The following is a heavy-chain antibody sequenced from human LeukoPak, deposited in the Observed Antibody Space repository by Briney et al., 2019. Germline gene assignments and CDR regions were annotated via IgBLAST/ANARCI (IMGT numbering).Heavy chain of an antibody. CDR3: AREAYDSGSFRTDYYYMDV. J-gene: IGHJ6*03. Sequence: ASVKVSCKASGYTFTGYYMHWVRQAPGQGLEWMGWINPNSGGTNYAQKFQGRVTRTRDTSISTAYMELSRLRSDDTAVYYCAREAYDSGSFRTDYYYMDVWGKGTTVTISS. D-gene: IGHD3-10*01. V-gene: IGHV1-2*02. CDR1: GYTFTGYY. CDR2: INPNSGGT.